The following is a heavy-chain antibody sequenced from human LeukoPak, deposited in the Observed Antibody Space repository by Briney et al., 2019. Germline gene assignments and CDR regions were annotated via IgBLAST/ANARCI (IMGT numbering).Heavy chain of an antibody. CDR2: TYYRSKWYN. CDR1: GDSVSSNSAA. V-gene: IGHV6-1*01. CDR3: ARDSPTYYYDSSGYEYNWFDP. Sequence: SQTLSLTCAISGDSVSSNSAAWNWIRQSPSRGLEWLGRTYYRSKWYNDYAVSVKSRITINPDTSKNQFSLQLNSVTAEDTAVYYCARDSPTYYYDSSGYEYNWFDPWGQGTLVTVSS. J-gene: IGHJ5*02. D-gene: IGHD3-22*01.